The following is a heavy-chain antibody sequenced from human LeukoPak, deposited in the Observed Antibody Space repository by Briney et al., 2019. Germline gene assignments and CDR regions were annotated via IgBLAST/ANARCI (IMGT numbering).Heavy chain of an antibody. Sequence: SETLSLTCSVSGGSISSYYWSWIRQPPGKGLEWIGYISYSGSTNYKPSLKSRVTISVDTSKNQFSLKLTSVTAADTAVYDCARKGPSAAATVDYWGQGTLVTVSS. V-gene: IGHV4-59*01. CDR3: ARKGPSAAATVDY. D-gene: IGHD6-13*01. J-gene: IGHJ4*02. CDR2: ISYSGST. CDR1: GGSISSYY.